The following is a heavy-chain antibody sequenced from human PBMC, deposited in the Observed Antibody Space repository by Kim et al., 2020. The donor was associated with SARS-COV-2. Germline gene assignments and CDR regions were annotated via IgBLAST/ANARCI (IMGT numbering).Heavy chain of an antibody. J-gene: IGHJ4*01. V-gene: IGHV3-7*01. D-gene: IGHD6-13*01. CDR3: ARVPSSSWEFDY. Sequence: YYVASVTGRSTISRDNGKNSLYLQMNSLRAEDTAVYYCARVPSSSWEFDYWGHGTLVTVSS.